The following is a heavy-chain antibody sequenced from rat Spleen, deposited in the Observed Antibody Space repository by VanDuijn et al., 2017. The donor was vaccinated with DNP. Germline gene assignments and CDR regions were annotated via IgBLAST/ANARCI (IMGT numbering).Heavy chain of an antibody. V-gene: IGHV2-6*01. CDR1: GFSLTGYN. J-gene: IGHJ4*01. D-gene: IGHD1-6*01. CDR3: ARWGYTTDYAMDA. CDR2: ISNSGIT. Sequence: QVQLKESGPGLVQPSQTLSLTCTVAGFSLTGYNVHWVRQPPGKGLEWIAAISNSGITYYNSALKSRLSISRDTSKSQVFLKMDSLQTEDTAMYFCARWGYTTDYAMDAWGQGTSVTVSS.